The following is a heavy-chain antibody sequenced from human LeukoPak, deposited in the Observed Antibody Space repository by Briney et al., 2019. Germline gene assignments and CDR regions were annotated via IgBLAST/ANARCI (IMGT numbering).Heavy chain of an antibody. V-gene: IGHV3-7*03. J-gene: IGHJ4*02. CDR3: AKDTPFGGY. CDR2: IKGDGSEK. Sequence: ETLSLTCTVSGGSISSSSYYWGWIRQPPGKGLEWVANIKGDGSEKNYVDSVKGRFTISRDNAKNSLYLQMNSLRDEDTAVYYCAKDTPFGGYWGQGTLVTVSS. D-gene: IGHD3-16*01. CDR1: GGSISSSSYY.